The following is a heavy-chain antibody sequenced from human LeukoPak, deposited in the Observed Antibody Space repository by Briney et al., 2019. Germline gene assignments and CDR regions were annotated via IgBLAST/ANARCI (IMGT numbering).Heavy chain of an antibody. Sequence: GGSLRLSCVASEFTFSSYAMSWVRQAPGKGLEWVSAISGSGGSTYYADSVKGRFTISRDNSKNTLYLQMNSLRAEDTAVYYCAKESSVAGRSFDYWGQGTLVTVSS. CDR3: AKESSVAGRSFDY. CDR1: EFTFSSYA. V-gene: IGHV3-23*01. J-gene: IGHJ4*02. D-gene: IGHD6-19*01. CDR2: ISGSGGST.